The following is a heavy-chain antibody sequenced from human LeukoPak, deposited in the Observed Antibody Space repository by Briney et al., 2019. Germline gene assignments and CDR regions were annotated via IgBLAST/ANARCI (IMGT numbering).Heavy chain of an antibody. CDR2: IIPILGIA. CDR1: GGTFSSYT. J-gene: IGHJ4*02. CDR3: ARGTHYDSSGYYIDY. D-gene: IGHD3-22*01. V-gene: IGHV1-69*02. Sequence: SVKVSCKASGGTFSSYTISWVRQAPGQGLEWMGRIIPILGIANYAQKFQGRVTITADKSTSTAYMELSSLRSEDTAVYYCARGTHYDSSGYYIDYWGQGTLVTVSS.